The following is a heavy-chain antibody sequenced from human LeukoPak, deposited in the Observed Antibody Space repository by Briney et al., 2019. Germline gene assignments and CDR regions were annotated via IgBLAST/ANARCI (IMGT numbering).Heavy chain of an antibody. CDR3: ARDMYYYGSGSYRFDY. CDR1: GGSISSYF. V-gene: IGHV4-59*12. J-gene: IGHJ4*02. CDR2: IYYSGGT. Sequence: SETLSLTCTVSGGSISSYFWSWIRQPPGKGLEWIGYIYYSGGTNYNPSLKSRVTISVDTSKNQFSLKLSSVTAADTSVYYCARDMYYYGSGSYRFDYWGQGTLVTVSS. D-gene: IGHD3-10*01.